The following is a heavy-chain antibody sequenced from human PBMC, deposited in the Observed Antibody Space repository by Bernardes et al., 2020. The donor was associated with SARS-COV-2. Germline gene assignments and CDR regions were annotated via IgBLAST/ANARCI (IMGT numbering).Heavy chain of an antibody. J-gene: IGHJ4*02. V-gene: IGHV4-59*11. CDR3: ARGGENSLEY. CDR2: FYYNGNS. CDR1: VLAITTHY. D-gene: IGHD3-10*01. Sequence: SEILSLTRCVVVLAITTHYRTAIRHPPGKGRQWIDCFYYNGNSKYNPTRKSRVTISVDTSKTQLSLKVSSVSAADTAVYFCARGGENSLEYWGQGTLVTVSS.